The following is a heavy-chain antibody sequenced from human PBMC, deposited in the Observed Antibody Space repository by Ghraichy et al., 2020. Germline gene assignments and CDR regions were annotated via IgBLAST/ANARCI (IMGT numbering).Heavy chain of an antibody. CDR3: ARHFVRQQLVSYYYYGMDV. J-gene: IGHJ6*02. CDR2: ISAYNGNT. V-gene: IGHV1-18*01. CDR1: GYTFTSYG. D-gene: IGHD6-13*01. Sequence: ASVKVSCKASGYTFTSYGISWVRQAPGQGLEWMGWISAYNGNTNYAQKLQGRVTMTTDTSTSTAYMELRSLRSDDTAVYYCARHFVRQQLVSYYYYGMDVWGQGTTVTVSS.